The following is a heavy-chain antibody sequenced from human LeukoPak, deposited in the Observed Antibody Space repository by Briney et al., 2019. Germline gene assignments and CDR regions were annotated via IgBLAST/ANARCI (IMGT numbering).Heavy chain of an antibody. Sequence: GGSLRLSCAASGFAFSSYAMHWVRQAPGKGLEWVAVISYDGSNKYYADSVKGRFTISRDNSKNTLYLQMNSLRAEDTAVYYCARVRRGYSYGGTDVWGQGTTVTVSS. V-gene: IGHV3-30-3*01. CDR2: ISYDGSNK. D-gene: IGHD5-18*01. CDR1: GFAFSSYA. CDR3: ARVRRGYSYGGTDV. J-gene: IGHJ6*02.